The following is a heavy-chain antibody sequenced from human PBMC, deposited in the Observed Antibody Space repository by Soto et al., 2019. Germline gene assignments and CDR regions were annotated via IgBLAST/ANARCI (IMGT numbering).Heavy chain of an antibody. J-gene: IGHJ4*01. CDR2: VYPGDSYT. D-gene: IGHD3-10*01. Sequence: GESLKISCKGSGYSFTTYWIAWVRQMPGKGLEWVGVVYPGDSYTRYRPSFEGHVTISVDKSISTAFLQWNSLKASDNAIYFCARQSTSAPRDYWGQGTLVSVSS. CDR1: GYSFTTYW. CDR3: ARQSTSAPRDY. V-gene: IGHV5-51*01.